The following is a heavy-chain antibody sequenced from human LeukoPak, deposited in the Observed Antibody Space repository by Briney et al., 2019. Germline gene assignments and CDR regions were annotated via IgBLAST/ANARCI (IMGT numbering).Heavy chain of an antibody. D-gene: IGHD3-3*01. J-gene: IGHJ4*02. CDR2: MNPNSGNT. CDR3: ARVTKRRITIFGVVRGGYSFDY. Sequence: ASVKVSCKASGYTFTSYDINWVRQATGQGLEWVGWMNPNSGNTDYAQKFQGGVTMTRNTSISTAYMELNSLRSKDTAVYYCARVTKRRITIFGVVRGGYSFDYWGQGTLVTVSS. CDR1: GYTFTSYD. V-gene: IGHV1-8*01.